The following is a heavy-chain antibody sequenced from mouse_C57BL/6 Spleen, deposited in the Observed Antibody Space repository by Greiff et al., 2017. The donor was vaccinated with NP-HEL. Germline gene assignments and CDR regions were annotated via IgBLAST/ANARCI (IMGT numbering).Heavy chain of an antibody. Sequence: VQLQQPGAELVRPGSSVKLSCKASGYTFTSYWMHWVKQRPIQGLEWIGNIDPSDSETHYNQKFKDKATLTVDKSSSTAYMQLSSLTSEDSAVYYCAREGKEGWFAYWGQGTLVTVSA. CDR3: AREGKEGWFAY. J-gene: IGHJ3*01. CDR2: IDPSDSET. CDR1: GYTFTSYW. V-gene: IGHV1-52*01.